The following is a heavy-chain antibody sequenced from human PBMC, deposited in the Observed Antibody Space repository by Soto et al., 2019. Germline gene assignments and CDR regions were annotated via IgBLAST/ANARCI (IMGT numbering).Heavy chain of an antibody. CDR3: ARGGGYDSFDY. D-gene: IGHD5-12*01. V-gene: IGHV4-30-2*06. Sequence: SETLSLTCTVSGAPISYGGFSWSWIRQSPGKGLEWIGYISHLESTYFHPSFKSRLTMSIDRTRNQFSLKLSSVTAADMAVYYCARGGGYDSFDYWGQGVLVTVSS. CDR2: ISHLEST. CDR1: GAPISYGGFS. J-gene: IGHJ4*02.